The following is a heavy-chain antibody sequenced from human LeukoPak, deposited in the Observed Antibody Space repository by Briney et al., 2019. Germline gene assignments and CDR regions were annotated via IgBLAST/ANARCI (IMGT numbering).Heavy chain of an antibody. J-gene: IGHJ4*02. Sequence: SETLSLTCTVSGGSMSSYYWSWFRQPPGKGLEWIGYICYSGSTNYNPSLKSRVTISVDTSKNRSSLKLSSVTAADTAVYYCARGGWYEDYWGQGTLVTVSS. CDR1: GGSMSSYY. V-gene: IGHV4-59*01. CDR3: ARGGWYEDY. D-gene: IGHD6-19*01. CDR2: ICYSGST.